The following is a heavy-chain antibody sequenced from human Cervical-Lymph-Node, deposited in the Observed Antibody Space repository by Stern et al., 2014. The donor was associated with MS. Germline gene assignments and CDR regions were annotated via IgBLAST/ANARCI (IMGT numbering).Heavy chain of an antibody. CDR1: GFTFSSYG. CDR2: ISYDGSNK. Sequence: VQLLESGGGVVQPGRSLRLSCAASGFTFSSYGMHWVRQAPGKGLEWVAVISYDGSNKYYADSVKGRFTISRDNSKNTLYLQMNSLRAEDTAVYYCARGIATDYWGQGTLVTVSS. CDR3: ARGIATDY. J-gene: IGHJ4*02. V-gene: IGHV3-30*03. D-gene: IGHD6-13*01.